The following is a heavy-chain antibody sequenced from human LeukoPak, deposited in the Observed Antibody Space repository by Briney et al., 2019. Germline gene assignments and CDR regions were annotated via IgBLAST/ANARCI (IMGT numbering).Heavy chain of an antibody. Sequence: ASQKSSWKASGYTFTRYCISWVRQAPGKRLEWMGWISAYNGNTNYAQKLQGRVTMTTDTSTSTAYMELRSLRSDDTAVYYCARGARQWLSNWFYPWGQGTLVTVSS. CDR2: ISAYNGNT. CDR1: GYTFTRYC. CDR3: ARGARQWLSNWFYP. D-gene: IGHD6-19*01. V-gene: IGHV1-18*01. J-gene: IGHJ5*02.